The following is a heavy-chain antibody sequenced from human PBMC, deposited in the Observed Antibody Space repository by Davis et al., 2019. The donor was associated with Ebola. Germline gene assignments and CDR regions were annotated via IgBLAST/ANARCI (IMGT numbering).Heavy chain of an antibody. CDR3: ARGRTHCSSTSCYWGDAFDI. D-gene: IGHD2-2*01. V-gene: IGHV1-2*02. J-gene: IGHJ3*02. CDR2: INPNSGGT. CDR1: GYTFTGYY. Sequence: ASVKVSCKASGYTFTGYYMHWVRQAPGQGLEWMGWINPNSGGTNYAQTFQGRVTMTRDTSISTAYMELSRLGSDDPAVYYCARGRTHCSSTSCYWGDAFDIWGQGTMVTVSS.